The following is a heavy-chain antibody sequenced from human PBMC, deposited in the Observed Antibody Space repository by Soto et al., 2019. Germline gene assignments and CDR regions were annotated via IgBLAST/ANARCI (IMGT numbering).Heavy chain of an antibody. V-gene: IGHV3-33*01. CDR2: IWYDGSNK. J-gene: IGHJ6*02. Sequence: PGGSLRLSCAASGFTFSSYGMHWVRQAPGKGLEWVAVIWYDGSNKYYADPVKGRFTISRDNSKNTLYLQMNSLRAEDTAVYYCARAEIQLWPYGMDVWGQGTTVTVSS. CDR1: GFTFSSYG. D-gene: IGHD5-18*01. CDR3: ARAEIQLWPYGMDV.